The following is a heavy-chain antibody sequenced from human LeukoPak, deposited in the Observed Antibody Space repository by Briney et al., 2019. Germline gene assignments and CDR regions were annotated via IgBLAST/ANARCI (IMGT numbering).Heavy chain of an antibody. CDR3: AREGDGSYRTAADY. D-gene: IGHD1-26*01. V-gene: IGHV3-21*01. Sequence: GGSLRLSCAASGFTFDDYAMHWVRQAPGKGLEWVSSISSSSSYIYYADSVKGRFTISRDNAKNSLYLQMNSLRAEDTAVYYCAREGDGSYRTAADYWGQGTLVTVSS. J-gene: IGHJ4*02. CDR1: GFTFDDYA. CDR2: ISSSSSYI.